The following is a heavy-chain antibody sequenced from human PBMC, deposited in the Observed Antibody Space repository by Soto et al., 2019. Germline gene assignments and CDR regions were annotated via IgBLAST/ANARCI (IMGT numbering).Heavy chain of an antibody. Sequence: QVQLQQSGPGLVKPSQTLSLTCTVSGGSISYEYYHWTWIRQSPEKGLEWIGYIHYSGSIIYNPSFKSRVTISVDTSKNQSSLQLSCVTAADTAVYFCAREDDGGDRNYYGLDVWGQGTTVTVSS. CDR3: AREDDGGDRNYYGLDV. V-gene: IGHV4-30-4*08. D-gene: IGHD2-21*02. CDR1: GGSISYEYYH. J-gene: IGHJ6*02. CDR2: IHYSGSI.